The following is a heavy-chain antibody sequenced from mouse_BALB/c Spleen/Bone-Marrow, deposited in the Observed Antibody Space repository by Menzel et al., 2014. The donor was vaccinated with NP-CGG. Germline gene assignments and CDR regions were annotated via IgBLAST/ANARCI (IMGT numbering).Heavy chain of an antibody. CDR3: ARWLLLDY. CDR1: GYTFTSYW. CDR2: IYPGTGST. J-gene: IGHJ2*01. D-gene: IGHD2-3*01. Sequence: LQQSGSELVRPGASVKLSCKASGYTFTSYWMHWVKQRPGQGLEWIGNIYPGTGSTNYDEKFKSKATLTVDTSSRTSYMHLSSLTSEDSAVYYCARWLLLDYWCQGTTLTVSS. V-gene: IGHV1S22*01.